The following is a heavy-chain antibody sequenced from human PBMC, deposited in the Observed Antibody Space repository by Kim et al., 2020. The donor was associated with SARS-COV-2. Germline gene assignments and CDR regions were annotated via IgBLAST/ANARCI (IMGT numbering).Heavy chain of an antibody. CDR1: GGSFSGYY. D-gene: IGHD6-19*01. V-gene: IGHV4-34*01. CDR3: ARGLGSGWYLGVGGDY. J-gene: IGHJ4*02. Sequence: SETLSLTCAVYGGSFSGYYWSWIRQPPGKGLEWIGEINHSGSTNYNPSLKSRVTISVDTSKNQFSLKLSSVTAADTAVYYCARGLGSGWYLGVGGDYWGQGTLVTVSS. CDR2: INHSGST.